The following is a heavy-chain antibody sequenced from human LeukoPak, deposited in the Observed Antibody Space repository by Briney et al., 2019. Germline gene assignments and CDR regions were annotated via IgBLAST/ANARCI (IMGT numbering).Heavy chain of an antibody. V-gene: IGHV4-39*01. J-gene: IGHJ4*02. CDR2: IYYSGST. Sequence: SETLSLTCTVSGGSISSSSYYWGWIRQPPGKGLEWIGSIYYSGSTYYNPSLKSRATISVDTSKNQFSLKLSSVTAADTAVYYCARRLAGTEDYWSQGTLVTVSS. CDR3: ARRLAGTEDY. CDR1: GGSISSSSYY. D-gene: IGHD6-13*01.